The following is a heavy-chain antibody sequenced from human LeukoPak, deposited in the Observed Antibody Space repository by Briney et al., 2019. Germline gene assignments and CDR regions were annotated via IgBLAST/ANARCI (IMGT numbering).Heavy chain of an antibody. CDR3: AKDWVSGYSNYEGHGYFDY. V-gene: IGHV3-30*02. J-gene: IGHJ4*02. D-gene: IGHD4-11*01. CDR2: IRYDGSNK. Sequence: SGGSLRLSCAASGFTFSSYGMHWVRQAPGKGLEWVAFIRYDGSNKYYADSVKGRFTISRDNSKNTLYLQMNSLRAEDTAVYYCAKDWVSGYSNYEGHGYFDYWGQGTLVTVSS. CDR1: GFTFSSYG.